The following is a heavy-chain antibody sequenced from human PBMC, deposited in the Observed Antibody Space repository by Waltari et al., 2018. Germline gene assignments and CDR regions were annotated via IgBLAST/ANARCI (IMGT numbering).Heavy chain of an antibody. D-gene: IGHD2-15*01. CDR3: AKEGGYCSGGSCYIFDY. CDR2: RRYDGSNK. J-gene: IGHJ4*02. Sequence: QVQLVESGGGVVQQGGSLRLSCAASGFPFSTYGLHCVRQPRDQWLEWGAFRRYDGSNKYYADSVKVRFTISRDNSKNTLYLQMNSLRAEDTAVYYCAKEGGYCSGGSCYIFDYWGQGTLVTVSS. V-gene: IGHV3-30*02. CDR1: GFPFSTYG.